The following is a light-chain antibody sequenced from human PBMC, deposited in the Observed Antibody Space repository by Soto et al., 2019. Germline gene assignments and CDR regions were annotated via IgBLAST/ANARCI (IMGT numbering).Light chain of an antibody. J-gene: IGKJ1*01. CDR1: QSVSFS. CDR2: KGS. V-gene: IGKV1-5*03. CDR3: QQYSDHWT. Sequence: IQMTQSPSTLSASVDDRVTISCRASQSVSFSLAWYQQKPGEAPNLLIYKGSRLKSGVPSRFSGSGSGTDFTLTISSLQPDDFATYYCQQYSDHWTFGQGTKVDIK.